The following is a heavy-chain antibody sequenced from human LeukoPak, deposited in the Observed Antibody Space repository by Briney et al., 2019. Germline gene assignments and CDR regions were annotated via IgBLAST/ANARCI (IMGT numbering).Heavy chain of an antibody. CDR2: IKQDGSEK. Sequence: PGGSLRLSCAASGFTFSSYWMSWVRQAPGKGLEWVANIKQDGSEKYYVDSVKGRFTISRDNAKNSLYLQMNSLRAEDTAVYYCAREYYYGSGSYGGYWGQGTLVTVSS. J-gene: IGHJ4*02. CDR1: GFTFSSYW. V-gene: IGHV3-7*01. CDR3: AREYYYGSGSYGGY. D-gene: IGHD3-10*01.